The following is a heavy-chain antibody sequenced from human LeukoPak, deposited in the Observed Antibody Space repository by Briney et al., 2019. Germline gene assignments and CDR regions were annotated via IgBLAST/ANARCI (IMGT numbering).Heavy chain of an antibody. Sequence: GGSLRLSCAASGFTFSSYEMNWVRQAPGKGLEWVSSISSTGVTIYYTDSVKGRFTISRANAKNSVYLQMNSLRAEDTAVYYCARPPSITNPYYGLDVWGQGTSVTVSS. D-gene: IGHD3-3*01. CDR2: ISSTGVTI. CDR1: GFTFSSYE. CDR3: ARPPSITNPYYGLDV. J-gene: IGHJ6*02. V-gene: IGHV3-48*03.